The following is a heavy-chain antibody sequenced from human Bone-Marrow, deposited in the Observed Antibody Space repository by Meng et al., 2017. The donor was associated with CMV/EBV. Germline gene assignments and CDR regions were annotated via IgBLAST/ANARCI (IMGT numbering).Heavy chain of an antibody. CDR1: GFTFSSYE. J-gene: IGHJ4*02. D-gene: IGHD6-19*01. Sequence: GGSLRLSCAASGFTFSSYEMNWVRQAPGKGLEWVSYISSSGNSIYYADSVRGRFTISRDNAKNSLYLQMNSLRAEDTAVYYCARAVPWLYWGQGTLVTVSS. CDR3: ARAVPWLY. V-gene: IGHV3-48*03. CDR2: ISSSGNSI.